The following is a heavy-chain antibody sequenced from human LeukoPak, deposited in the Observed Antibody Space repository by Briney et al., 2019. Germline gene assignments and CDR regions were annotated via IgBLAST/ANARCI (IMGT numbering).Heavy chain of an antibody. V-gene: IGHV4-61*08. J-gene: IGHJ4*02. CDR1: GGSISSGGYY. D-gene: IGHD1-26*01. Sequence: SETLSLTCTVSGGSISSGGYYWSWIRQPPGKGLEWIGYIYYSGSTNYNPSLKSRVTISVDTSKNQFSLKLSSVTAADTAVYYCARESGSYYFDYWGQGTLVTVSS. CDR3: ARESGSYYFDY. CDR2: IYYSGST.